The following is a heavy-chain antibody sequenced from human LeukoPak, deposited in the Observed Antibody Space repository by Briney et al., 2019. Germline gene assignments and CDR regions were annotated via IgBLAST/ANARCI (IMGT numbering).Heavy chain of an antibody. CDR1: GGTFSSYA. J-gene: IGHJ6*02. D-gene: IGHD5-18*01. Sequence: SVKVSCKASGGTFSSYAISWVRQAPGQGLEWMGGIIPIFGTANYAQKFQGRVTITADESTSTAYMELSSLRSEDTAVYYCARSMVDTAMVPSSYYYYGMDVWGQGTTVTVSS. V-gene: IGHV1-69*13. CDR2: IIPIFGTA. CDR3: ARSMVDTAMVPSSYYYYGMDV.